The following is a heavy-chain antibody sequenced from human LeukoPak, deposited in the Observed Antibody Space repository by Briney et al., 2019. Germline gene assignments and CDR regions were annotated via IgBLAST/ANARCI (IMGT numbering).Heavy chain of an antibody. V-gene: IGHV4-39*01. CDR3: ARHSDRSIFGVIIFDY. CDR1: GDSIRTTSYY. D-gene: IGHD3-3*01. Sequence: PSETLSLTCSVSGDSIRTTSYYWDWIRQAPGKGLEWIGTVFYTGTTYYSPSLKSRITISVDTSKNQVSLKLSSVIAADTAVYYCARHSDRSIFGVIIFDYWGQGSLVTVSS. CDR2: VFYTGTT. J-gene: IGHJ4*02.